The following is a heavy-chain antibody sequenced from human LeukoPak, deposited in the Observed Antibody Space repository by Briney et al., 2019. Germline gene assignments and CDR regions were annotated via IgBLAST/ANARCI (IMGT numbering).Heavy chain of an antibody. Sequence: PGGSLRLSCTASGFTFSIYAMSWVRQAPGKGLEWVSSISGSGGTTYYADSVKGRFTISRDNSKNTLYLQMNSLRAEDTAVYYCAKDTDDYVWGSYRYLLVYWGRGTLVTVSS. D-gene: IGHD3-16*02. CDR1: GFTFSIYA. CDR3: AKDTDDYVWGSYRYLLVY. V-gene: IGHV3-23*01. CDR2: ISGSGGTT. J-gene: IGHJ4*02.